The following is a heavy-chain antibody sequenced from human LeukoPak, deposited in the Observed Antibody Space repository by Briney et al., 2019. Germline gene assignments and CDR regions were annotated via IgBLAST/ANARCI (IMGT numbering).Heavy chain of an antibody. CDR1: GFTFSTYT. J-gene: IGHJ4*02. CDR2: ISYDGSNK. V-gene: IGHV3-30-3*01. CDR3: ARDVDNHFDY. D-gene: IGHD2-15*01. Sequence: GGSLRLSCAASGFTFSTYTMHWVRQAPGKGLEWVALISYDGSNKYYADSVKGRFTISRDNSKNTLYLQMNSLRAEDTAGYYCARDVDNHFDYWGQGTLVTVSS.